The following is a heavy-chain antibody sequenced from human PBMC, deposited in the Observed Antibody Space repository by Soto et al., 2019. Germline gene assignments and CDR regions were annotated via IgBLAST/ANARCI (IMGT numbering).Heavy chain of an antibody. V-gene: IGHV3-23*01. CDR3: ARHGPREWDIVVVVAALGYMDV. CDR2: ISGSGGST. J-gene: IGHJ6*03. Sequence: GGTLRLSCAASGFTFSSYAMSWVRQAPGKGLEWVSAISGSGGSTYYADSVKGRFTISRYNSKNTLYLQMNSLRAEDTAVYYCARHGPREWDIVVVVAALGYMDVWGKGTTVTVS. CDR1: GFTFSSYA. D-gene: IGHD2-15*01.